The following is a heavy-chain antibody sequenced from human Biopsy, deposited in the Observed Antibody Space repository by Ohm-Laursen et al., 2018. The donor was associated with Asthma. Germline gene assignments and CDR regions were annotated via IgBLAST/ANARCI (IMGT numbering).Heavy chain of an antibody. CDR2: ISYDGSNK. V-gene: IGHV3-30-3*01. CDR1: GFSFHNYP. Sequence: SLRLSCTASGFSFHNYPMHWVRQAPGKGLEWVAVISYDGSNKYYADSVKGRFTISRDNSKNTLYLQMNSLRAEDTAVYYCARDKPSHIDYYYGMDVWGQGTTVTVSS. J-gene: IGHJ6*02. CDR3: ARDKPSHIDYYYGMDV.